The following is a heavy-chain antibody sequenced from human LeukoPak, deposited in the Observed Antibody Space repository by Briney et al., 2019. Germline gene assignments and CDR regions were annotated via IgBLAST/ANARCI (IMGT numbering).Heavy chain of an antibody. Sequence: PGGSLRLSCAASGFTFSSYEMNWVRQAPGKGLEWVSAITGSGDSTYYADSVKGRFTISRDNSKNTLFLQMNSLRAEDTAVYYCAKSSVNGYSGYVHPGVDYWGQGTLVTVSS. V-gene: IGHV3-23*01. CDR2: ITGSGDST. J-gene: IGHJ4*02. CDR3: AKSSVNGYSGYVHPGVDY. CDR1: GFTFSSYE. D-gene: IGHD5-12*01.